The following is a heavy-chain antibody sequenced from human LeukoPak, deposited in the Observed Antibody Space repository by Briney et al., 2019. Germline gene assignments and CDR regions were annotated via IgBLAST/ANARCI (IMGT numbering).Heavy chain of an antibody. Sequence: SETLSLTCAVSGGSISSSNWWSWVRQPPGKGLEWIGEIYHSGSTNYNPSLKSRVTISVDTSKNQFSLKLSSVTAADTAVYYCARDSGIAAAGYYYYNYMDVWGKGTTVTISS. CDR2: IYHSGST. D-gene: IGHD6-13*01. CDR1: GGSISSSNW. J-gene: IGHJ6*03. V-gene: IGHV4-4*02. CDR3: ARDSGIAAAGYYYYNYMDV.